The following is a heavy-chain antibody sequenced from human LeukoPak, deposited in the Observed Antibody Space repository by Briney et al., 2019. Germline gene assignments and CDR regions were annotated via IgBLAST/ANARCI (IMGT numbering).Heavy chain of an antibody. Sequence: SETLSLTCTVSGYSISSGYYWGWIRQPPGKGLEWIGSIYHSGSTYYNPSLKSRVTISVDTSKNQFSLKLSSVTAADTAVYYCARDVTTLVAFDIRGQGTMVTVSS. CDR3: ARDVTTLVAFDI. D-gene: IGHD6-13*01. V-gene: IGHV4-38-2*02. CDR2: IYHSGST. J-gene: IGHJ3*02. CDR1: GYSISSGYY.